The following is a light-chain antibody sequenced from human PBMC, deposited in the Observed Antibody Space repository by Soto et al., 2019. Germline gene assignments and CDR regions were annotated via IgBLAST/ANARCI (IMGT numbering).Light chain of an antibody. J-gene: IGLJ2*01. V-gene: IGLV2-11*01. CDR2: DVF. CDR3: CSYAAGDSFK. Sequence: QSALTQPPSVSGSPGHSVTISCIGTSSDIGTFNYVSWHQQRPGKAPRLIIYDVFQQPSGVPDRFSASKSGITASLTISGLQAEDEADYYCCSYAAGDSFKFGGGTKLTVL. CDR1: SSDIGTFNY.